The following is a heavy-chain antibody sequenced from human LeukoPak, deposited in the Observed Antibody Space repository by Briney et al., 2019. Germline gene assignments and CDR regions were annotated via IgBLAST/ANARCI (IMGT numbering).Heavy chain of an antibody. Sequence: GASVKVSCKASGDTFTGYYMHWVRQAPGQGLEWMGWINPNSGGTNYAQKFQGRVTMTRDTSISTAYMELSRLRSDDTAVYHCARGDLGIAARPLAWGQGTLVTVSS. D-gene: IGHD6-6*01. J-gene: IGHJ5*02. CDR3: ARGDLGIAARPLA. CDR2: INPNSGGT. CDR1: GDTFTGYY. V-gene: IGHV1-2*02.